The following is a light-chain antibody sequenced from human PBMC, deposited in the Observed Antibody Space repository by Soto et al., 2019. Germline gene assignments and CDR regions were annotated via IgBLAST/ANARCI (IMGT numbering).Light chain of an antibody. V-gene: IGKV3-20*01. CDR3: QQYLSWT. J-gene: IGKJ1*01. Sequence: EIVLTQSPGTLSVYRGERATLSCRASQSISSNYLAWYQQKPGQAPSLLIYGASSRATGIPDRFSGSGSGTDFTLTISRLEPEDSAIYYCQQYLSWTFGQGTKVEIK. CDR2: GAS. CDR1: QSISSNY.